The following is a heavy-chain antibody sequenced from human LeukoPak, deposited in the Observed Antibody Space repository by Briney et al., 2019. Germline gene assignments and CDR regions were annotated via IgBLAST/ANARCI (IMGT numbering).Heavy chain of an antibody. J-gene: IGHJ4*02. CDR3: ARDHGSGIVS. D-gene: IGHD3-10*01. V-gene: IGHV3-48*03. CDR2: ISSSGSTI. Sequence: PGGSLRLSCAASGFTFSSYEMNWVRQAPGKGLEWVSYISSSGSTIYYADSVKGRFTISRDNAKNSLYLQMNSLRAEDTAVYYCARDHGSGIVSWGQGTLVTVSS. CDR1: GFTFSSYE.